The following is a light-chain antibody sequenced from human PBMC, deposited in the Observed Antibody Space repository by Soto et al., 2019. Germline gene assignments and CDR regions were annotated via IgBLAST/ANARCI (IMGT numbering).Light chain of an antibody. CDR2: AAS. CDR3: QQSYSTLWT. CDR1: KSIHDY. Sequence: IQMTQSPSSMSASVGDRVNITCRASKSIHDYLNWYQQKPGTAPRLLIYAASNLQSGVPSMFSGSGAWTDFTLTINSLQPEDFATYYCQQSYSTLWTCGPGTSAEIK. V-gene: IGKV1-39*01. J-gene: IGKJ1*01.